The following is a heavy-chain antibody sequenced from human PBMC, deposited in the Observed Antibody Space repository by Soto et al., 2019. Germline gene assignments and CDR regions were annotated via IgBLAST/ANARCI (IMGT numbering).Heavy chain of an antibody. J-gene: IGHJ3*02. CDR3: ASSDTAMVTHAFDI. CDR1: GYSFTSYW. D-gene: IGHD5-18*01. V-gene: IGHV5-51*01. Sequence: GESLKISCKGSGYSFTSYWISWVRQMPGKGLEWMGSIYPSDSDTSYSPSFQGHVTISADKSISTAYLQWSSLKASDTAMYYCASSDTAMVTHAFDIWGQGTMVTVSS. CDR2: IYPSDSDT.